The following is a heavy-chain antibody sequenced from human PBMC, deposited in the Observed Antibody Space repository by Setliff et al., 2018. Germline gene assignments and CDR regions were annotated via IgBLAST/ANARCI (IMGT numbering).Heavy chain of an antibody. V-gene: IGHV1-18*01. D-gene: IGHD3-16*02. J-gene: IGHJ3*01. CDR3: ARDPLYRENLSRVFDF. Sequence: ASVKVSCKTSGYMFNSYGLSWVRQAPGQGLDWMGWISSYNGHTNYAQKFQGRITMTTDTSTNTASMELRSLRSDDTAVYYCARDPLYRENLSRVFDFWGQGTMVTVSS. CDR2: ISSYNGHT. CDR1: GYMFNSYG.